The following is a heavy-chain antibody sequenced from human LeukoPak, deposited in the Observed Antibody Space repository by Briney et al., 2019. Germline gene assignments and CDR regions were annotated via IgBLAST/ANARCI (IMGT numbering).Heavy chain of an antibody. CDR3: AKGPIYYGSGSYKSYYYYGMDV. J-gene: IGHJ6*02. D-gene: IGHD3-10*01. CDR2: IRYDGSNK. V-gene: IGHV3-30*02. Sequence: SGGSLRLSCAASGFTFSSYGMHWVRQAPGKGLEWVAFIRYDGSNKYYADSVKGRLTISRDNSKNTLYLQMNSLRAEDTAVYYCAKGPIYYGSGSYKSYYYYGMDVWGQGTTVTVSS. CDR1: GFTFSSYG.